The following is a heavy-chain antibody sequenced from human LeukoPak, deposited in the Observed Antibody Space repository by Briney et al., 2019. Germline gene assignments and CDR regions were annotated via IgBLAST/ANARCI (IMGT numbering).Heavy chain of an antibody. Sequence: GGSLRLSCAVSGLTFSRSWMSWVRQAPGKGLEWVANINQDGSETYVVDSVKGRFTVSRDNAKNLLYLEMDSLRAEDTAVYYCARDRAIFGVVIIDVLWGQGTLVIVSS. V-gene: IGHV3-7*01. CDR3: ARDRAIFGVVIIDVL. D-gene: IGHD3-3*01. CDR1: GLTFSRSW. J-gene: IGHJ4*02. CDR2: INQDGSET.